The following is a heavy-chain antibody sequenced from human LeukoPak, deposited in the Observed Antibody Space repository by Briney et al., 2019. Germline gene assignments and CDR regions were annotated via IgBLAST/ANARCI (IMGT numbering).Heavy chain of an antibody. CDR3: ARDFEISSG. V-gene: IGHV3-21*01. J-gene: IGHJ4*02. CDR2: ISGSNSYI. D-gene: IGHD6-19*01. Sequence: GGSLRLSCAASGFTFNSYSMNWVRQAPGKGLEWVSSISGSNSYIYYADSMKGRFTISRDNAKNSLYLQMNSLRAEDTAVYYCARDFEISSGWGQGTLVTVSS. CDR1: GFTFNSYS.